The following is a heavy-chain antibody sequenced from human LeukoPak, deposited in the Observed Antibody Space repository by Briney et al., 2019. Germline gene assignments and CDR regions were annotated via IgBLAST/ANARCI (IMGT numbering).Heavy chain of an antibody. CDR3: ASDKGGGTLEYFQH. J-gene: IGHJ1*01. CDR2: ISWNSGNI. V-gene: IGHV3-9*01. CDR1: GFTFDDYA. Sequence: GGSLRLSCAASGFTFDDYAMHWVRHAPGKGLEWVSGISWNSGNIAYAASVKGRFTISRDNAKNSRYLQMNSLRVEDTALYYCASDKGGGTLEYFQHWGQGTLVTVSS. D-gene: IGHD1-26*01.